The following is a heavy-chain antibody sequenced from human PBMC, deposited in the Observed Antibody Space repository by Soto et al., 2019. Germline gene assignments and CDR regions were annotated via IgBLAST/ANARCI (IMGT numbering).Heavy chain of an antibody. CDR3: ARGIITMVRGVIDWYDP. CDR1: GGSVSSGSYY. V-gene: IGHV4-61*01. D-gene: IGHD3-10*01. Sequence: SETLSLTCTVSGGSVSSGSYYWSWIRQPPGKGLEWIGYIYYSGSTNYNPSLKSRVTISVDTSKNQFSLKLSSVTAADTAVYYCARGIITMVRGVIDWYDPWGQGTLVTVSS. J-gene: IGHJ5*02. CDR2: IYYSGST.